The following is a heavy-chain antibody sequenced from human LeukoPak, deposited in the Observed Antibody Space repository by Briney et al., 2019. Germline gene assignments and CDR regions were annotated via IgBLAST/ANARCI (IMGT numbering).Heavy chain of an antibody. J-gene: IGHJ3*02. D-gene: IGHD6-19*01. Sequence: ASVKVSCKVSGYTLTELSMHWVRQAPGEGLEWVGGFDPEDGETISAQKFQGRVIMTEDTSTDTAYMDLSSLRSEDTAVYYCARGVAVAGTVAFDIWGQGTMVTVSS. CDR1: GYTLTELS. CDR3: ARGVAVAGTVAFDI. V-gene: IGHV1-24*01. CDR2: FDPEDGET.